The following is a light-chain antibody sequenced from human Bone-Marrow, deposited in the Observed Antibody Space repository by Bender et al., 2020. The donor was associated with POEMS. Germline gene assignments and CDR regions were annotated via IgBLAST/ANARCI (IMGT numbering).Light chain of an antibody. CDR2: QDT. V-gene: IGLV3-1*01. CDR1: DLGDKY. J-gene: IGLJ2*01. Sequence: SYEVTQPPSVSVSPGQTASITCSGDDLGDKYVAWYQQKPGQSPVLVIYQDTKRPSGIPERFSGSNSGTSASLAISGLQSEDEADYYCATWDDSLNGQVFGGGTKLTVL. CDR3: ATWDDSLNGQV.